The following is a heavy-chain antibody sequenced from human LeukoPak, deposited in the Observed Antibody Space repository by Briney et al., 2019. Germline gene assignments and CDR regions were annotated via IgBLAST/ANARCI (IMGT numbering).Heavy chain of an antibody. Sequence: PGGSLRLSCAASGFTFSSYGMHWVRQAPGKGLEWVAVIWYDGSNKYYADSVKGRFTISRDNSKNTLYLQMNSLRAEDTAVYYCARDLKSGYGYLLSWGQGTLVTVSS. CDR1: GFTFSSYG. J-gene: IGHJ5*02. D-gene: IGHD5-12*01. CDR2: IWYDGSNK. CDR3: ARDLKSGYGYLLS. V-gene: IGHV3-33*01.